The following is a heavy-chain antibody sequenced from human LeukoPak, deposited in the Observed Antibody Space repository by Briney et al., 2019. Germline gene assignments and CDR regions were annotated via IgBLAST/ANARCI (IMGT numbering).Heavy chain of an antibody. CDR1: GGSISSYY. D-gene: IGHD4-17*01. V-gene: IGHV4-59*01. CDR2: IYYSGST. CDR3: ARAPSYGDTDRYYFDY. J-gene: IGHJ4*02. Sequence: PSETLSLTCTVSGGSISSYYWSWIRQPPGKGLEWIGYIYYSGSTNYNPSLKSRVTISVDTSKNQFSLKLSSVTAADTAVYYCARAPSYGDTDRYYFDYWGQGTLVTVSS.